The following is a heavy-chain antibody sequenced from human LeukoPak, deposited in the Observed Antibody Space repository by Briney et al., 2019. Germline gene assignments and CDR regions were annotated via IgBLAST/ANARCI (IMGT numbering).Heavy chain of an antibody. J-gene: IGHJ4*02. CDR2: IYPGDSDT. CDR3: ARDYQGGYGDKTVDY. Sequence: GESLKISCKGSGYFFTTYWIGWVRQMPGKGLELMGIIYPGDSDTRYSPSFQGQVTISADKSISTAYLQWSTLKASDTAMYYCARDYQGGYGDKTVDYWGQGTLVTVSS. V-gene: IGHV5-51*01. D-gene: IGHD5-18*01. CDR1: GYFFTTYW.